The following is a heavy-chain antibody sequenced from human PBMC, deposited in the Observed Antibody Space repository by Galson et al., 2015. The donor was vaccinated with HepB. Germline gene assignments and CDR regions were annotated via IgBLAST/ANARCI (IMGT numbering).Heavy chain of an antibody. V-gene: IGHV3-48*01. CDR3: ARDRVGATVYAFEV. Sequence: SLRLSCAASGFTFRRYSMNWVRQAPGKGLEWVSYISDTSSTIYYADSVKGRFTISRDNARNSLFLQMNSLRAEDTAIYYCARDRVGATVYAFEVWGQGTMVTVSS. D-gene: IGHD1-26*01. J-gene: IGHJ3*01. CDR2: ISDTSSTI. CDR1: GFTFRRYS.